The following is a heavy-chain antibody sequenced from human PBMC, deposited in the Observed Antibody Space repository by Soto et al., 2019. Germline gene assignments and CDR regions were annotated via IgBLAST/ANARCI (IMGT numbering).Heavy chain of an antibody. D-gene: IGHD5-12*01. Sequence: SETLSLTCTVSGGSISSGGYFWSWIRQHPGKGLEWIGYIYYSGSTYYNPSLKSRVTISVDTSKNQFSLKLSSVTAAVTAVYYCARVGLATVVIDYWGQGTLVTVSS. CDR3: ARVGLATVVIDY. CDR1: GGSISSGGYF. J-gene: IGHJ4*02. V-gene: IGHV4-31*03. CDR2: IYYSGST.